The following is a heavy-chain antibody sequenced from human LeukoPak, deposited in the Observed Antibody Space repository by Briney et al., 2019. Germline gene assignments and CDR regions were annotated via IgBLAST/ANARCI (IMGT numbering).Heavy chain of an antibody. D-gene: IGHD1-26*01. J-gene: IGHJ2*01. CDR1: GGSISSGYYY. CDR2: IYYSGST. V-gene: IGHV4-30-4*08. CDR3: ARDPLSFMGSYFDL. Sequence: SETLSLTCTVSGGSISSGYYYWSWLRQPPGKGLEWMGYIYYSGSTYYNPSLKSRVTISVDTSKHKFCLKLSSVTTADSAVYCCARDPLSFMGSYFDLWGGGTLGTVSS.